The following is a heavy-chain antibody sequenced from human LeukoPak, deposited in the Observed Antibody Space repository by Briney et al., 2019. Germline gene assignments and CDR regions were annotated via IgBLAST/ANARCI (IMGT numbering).Heavy chain of an antibody. CDR2: INHSGST. J-gene: IGHJ6*03. D-gene: IGHD6-19*01. CDR3: ARGRSSGWPHLDYYYYYMDV. CDR1: GGSFSGYY. V-gene: IGHV4-34*01. Sequence: SETPSLTCAVYGGSFSGYYWSWIRQPPGKGLEWIGEINHSGSTNYNPSLKSRVTISVDTSKNQFSLKLSSVTAADTAVYYCARGRSSGWPHLDYYYYYMDVWGKGTTVTVSS.